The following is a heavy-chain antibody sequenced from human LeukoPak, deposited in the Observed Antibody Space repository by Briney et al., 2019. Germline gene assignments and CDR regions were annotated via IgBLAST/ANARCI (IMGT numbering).Heavy chain of an antibody. V-gene: IGHV3-21*01. CDR3: ARDLVSDCSGGSCYSHLLGMDV. D-gene: IGHD2-15*01. Sequence: GGSLRLSCAASGFTFSSYSMNWVRQAPGKGLEWVSSISSSSSYIYYADSVKGRFTISRDNAKNSLYLQMNSLGAEDTAVYYCARDLVSDCSGGSCYSHLLGMDVWGQGTTVTVSS. J-gene: IGHJ6*02. CDR2: ISSSSSYI. CDR1: GFTFSSYS.